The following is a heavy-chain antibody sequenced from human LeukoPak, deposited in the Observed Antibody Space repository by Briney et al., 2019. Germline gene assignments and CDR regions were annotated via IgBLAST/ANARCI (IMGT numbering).Heavy chain of an antibody. J-gene: IGHJ5*02. V-gene: IGHV3-23*01. CDR3: AKETQVLSGFDP. D-gene: IGHD4/OR15-4a*01. CDR1: GFTFSTYG. Sequence: PGGSLRLSCAASGFTFSTYGMSWVRQAPGKGLVWVSAISGSGGSTYYADSVKGRFTISRDNSKNTLYLQMNSLRAEDTAVYYCAKETQVLSGFDPWGQGTLVTVSS. CDR2: ISGSGGST.